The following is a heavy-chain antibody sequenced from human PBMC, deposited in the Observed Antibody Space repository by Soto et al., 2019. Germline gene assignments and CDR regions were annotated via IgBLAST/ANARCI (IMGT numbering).Heavy chain of an antibody. D-gene: IGHD5-18*01. J-gene: IGHJ4*02. CDR1: GFTFSSYG. Sequence: QVQLVESGGGVVQPGRSLRLSCAASGFTFSSYGMHWVRQAPGKGLEWVAVIWYDGSNKYYADSVKGRFTISRDNSKNTLYLQMNSLRAEDTAVYYCARHSRGYSYGSIDYWGQGTLVTVSS. V-gene: IGHV3-33*01. CDR2: IWYDGSNK. CDR3: ARHSRGYSYGSIDY.